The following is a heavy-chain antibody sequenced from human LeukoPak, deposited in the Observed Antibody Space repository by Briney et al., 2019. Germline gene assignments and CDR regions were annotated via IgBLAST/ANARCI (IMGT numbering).Heavy chain of an antibody. D-gene: IGHD3-3*01. Sequence: SETLSLTCTVSGGSISSYHWSWIRQPAGKGLEWIGRIYTYGSTTYTPSLKLLVPMSVATSKNQFSLKLSSVTAADTAVYYCARDHYDFWSCYQWDTFDYWGQGTPVTVSS. CDR3: ARDHYDFWSCYQWDTFDY. CDR2: IYTYGST. V-gene: IGHV4-4*07. J-gene: IGHJ4*02. CDR1: GGSISSYH.